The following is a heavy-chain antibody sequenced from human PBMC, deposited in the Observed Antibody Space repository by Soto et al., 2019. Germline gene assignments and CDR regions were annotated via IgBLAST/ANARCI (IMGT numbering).Heavy chain of an antibody. CDR1: GYIFTSYW. J-gene: IGHJ3*02. V-gene: IGHV5-10-1*01. CDR3: ATTTVTTFGSQGAFDI. Sequence: GESLKISCKGSGYIFTSYWISWVRQMPGKGLEWMGRIDPSDSYTNYSPSFQGHVTISADKSISTAYLQWSSLKASDTAMYYCATTTVTTFGSQGAFDIWGQGTMVTVSS. D-gene: IGHD4-17*01. CDR2: IDPSDSYT.